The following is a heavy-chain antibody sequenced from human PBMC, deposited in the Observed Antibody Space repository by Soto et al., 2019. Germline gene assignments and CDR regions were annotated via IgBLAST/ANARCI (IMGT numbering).Heavy chain of an antibody. D-gene: IGHD2-21*02. CDR2: VYHTGDT. Sequence: QVQLQESGPRLVKPSGSLSLTCGVSGGTVASSHWWSWVRQSPGGGLEWIGNVYHTGDTNFNPSLQSRLPISVEKSNNQFSLRLNSLTAADTAVYFCAREIVTAGGNNYFDPWGPGTLVTVSS. CDR1: GGTVASSHW. CDR3: AREIVTAGGNNYFDP. V-gene: IGHV4-4*02. J-gene: IGHJ5*02.